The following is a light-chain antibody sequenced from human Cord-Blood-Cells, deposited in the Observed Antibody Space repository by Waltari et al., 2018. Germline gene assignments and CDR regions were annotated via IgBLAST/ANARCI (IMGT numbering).Light chain of an antibody. CDR3: QQYNSYPKYT. CDR2: KAS. Sequence: DIQMTQSPSTLSASVGDRVTITCRASQSISSWLAWYKQKPGKAPKLLIYKASSLESGVPSRFSGSGSGTEFTLTISSLQPDDFATYYCQQYNSYPKYTFGQGTKLEIK. V-gene: IGKV1-5*03. CDR1: QSISSW. J-gene: IGKJ2*01.